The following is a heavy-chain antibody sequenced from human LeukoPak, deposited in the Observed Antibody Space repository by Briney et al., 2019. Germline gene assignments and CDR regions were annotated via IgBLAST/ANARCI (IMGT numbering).Heavy chain of an antibody. CDR3: ARVIGQQLVGGGRGDFDY. D-gene: IGHD6-13*01. V-gene: IGHV3-23*01. Sequence: AGGFLRLSCAASGFTFSNYAMSWVRQAPGKGLEWVSVISGSGGSTNYADSVKGRFTISRDNAKNSLYLQMNSLRVEDTAVYYCARVIGQQLVGGGRGDFDYWGQGTLVTVSS. CDR1: GFTFSNYA. J-gene: IGHJ4*02. CDR2: ISGSGGST.